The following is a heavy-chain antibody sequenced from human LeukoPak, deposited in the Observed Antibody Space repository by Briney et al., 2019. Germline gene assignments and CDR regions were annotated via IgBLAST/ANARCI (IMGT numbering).Heavy chain of an antibody. V-gene: IGHV1-2*02. CDR1: GYTFTGYY. D-gene: IGHD6-13*01. CDR3: ARGAIRIPGTAAAGTVDY. CDR2: INPNSGGT. Sequence: GASVKVSCKASGYTFTGYYMHWVRQAPGQGLEWMGWINPNSGGTNYAQKFQGRVTMTRDTSISTAYMELSRLRSDDTAVYYCARGAIRIPGTAAAGTVDYWGQGTLVTVSS. J-gene: IGHJ4*02.